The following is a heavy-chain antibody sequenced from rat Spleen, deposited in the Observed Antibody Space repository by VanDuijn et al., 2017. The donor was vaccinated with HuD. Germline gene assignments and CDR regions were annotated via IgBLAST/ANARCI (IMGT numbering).Heavy chain of an antibody. CDR1: GFSLISYS. CDR2: IWGDGST. CDR3: ARSPGAN. D-gene: IGHD1-4*01. V-gene: IGHV2-1*01. Sequence: QVQLKESGPGLVQPSQTLSLTCTVSGFSLISYSVNWVRQPPGKGLEWMGGIWGDGSTKYNSDLKSRLSISRDTSKSQVFLKMNNLQTEDTAMYFCARSPGANWGQGTLVTVSS. J-gene: IGHJ3*01.